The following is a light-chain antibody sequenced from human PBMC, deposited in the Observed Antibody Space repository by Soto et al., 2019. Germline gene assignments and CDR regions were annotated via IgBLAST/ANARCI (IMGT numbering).Light chain of an antibody. V-gene: IGKV4-1*01. CDR3: QQYYSTPRT. J-gene: IGKJ1*01. Sequence: DIVMTHAPDSLAVSLGERAAINXXSNLXVLYSSNSKNHLAWYQQRPGQPPKXXIFWASTRESGVPDRFSGSGSGTDFTLTISSLQAEDVAVYYCQQYYSTPRTFGQGTKVDIK. CDR2: WAS. CDR1: LXVLYSSNSKNH.